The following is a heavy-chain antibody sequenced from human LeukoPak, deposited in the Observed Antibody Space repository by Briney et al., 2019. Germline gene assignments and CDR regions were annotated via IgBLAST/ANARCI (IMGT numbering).Heavy chain of an antibody. J-gene: IGHJ3*02. CDR1: GYTFTGYY. V-gene: IGHV1-2*02. CDR3: AREDVLMVYAIAPHRGFDI. D-gene: IGHD2-8*01. CDR2: INPNSGGT. Sequence: ASVKVSCKASGYTFTGYYMHWVRQAPGQGLEWMGWINPNSGGTNYAQKFQGRVTMTRDTSISTAYMELSRLRSDDTAVYYCAREDVLMVYAIAPHRGFDIWGQGTMVTVSS.